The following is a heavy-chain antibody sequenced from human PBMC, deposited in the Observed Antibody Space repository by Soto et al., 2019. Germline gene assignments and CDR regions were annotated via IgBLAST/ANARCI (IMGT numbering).Heavy chain of an antibody. V-gene: IGHV1-2*04. J-gene: IGHJ6*02. CDR1: GYTFTGYY. CDR2: INPNSGGT. D-gene: IGHD3-10*01. CDR3: ARGVGYGSGRRYYYGMDV. Sequence: ASVKVSCKASGYTFTGYYMHWVRQAPGQGLEWMGWINPNSGGTNYAQKFQGWVTMTRDTSISTAYMELSRLRSDDTAVYYCARGVGYGSGRRYYYGMDVWGQGTTVTVSS.